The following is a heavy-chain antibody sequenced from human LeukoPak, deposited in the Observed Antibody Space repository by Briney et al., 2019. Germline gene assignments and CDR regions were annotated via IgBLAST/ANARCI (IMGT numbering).Heavy chain of an antibody. V-gene: IGHV3-23*01. Sequence: GGTLRLSCAASGFTFSSYAMSWVRQAPGKGLEWVSAISGSGGSTYYADSVKGRFTISRDNSKNTLYLQMNSLRAEDTAVYYCAKWGNSWFGESSPPYWGQGTLVTVSS. CDR3: AKWGNSWFGESSPPY. J-gene: IGHJ4*02. CDR1: GFTFSSYA. CDR2: ISGSGGST. D-gene: IGHD3-10*01.